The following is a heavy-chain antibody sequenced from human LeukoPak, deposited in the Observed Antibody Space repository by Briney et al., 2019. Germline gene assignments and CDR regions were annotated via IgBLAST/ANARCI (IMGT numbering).Heavy chain of an antibody. J-gene: IGHJ5*02. V-gene: IGHV1-46*01. Sequence: ASVKVSCKASGYTFTSYYMHWVRQAPGQGLEWMGIINPSGGSTSYAQKFQGRVTMTRDTSTSTVYMELSSLRSEDTAVYYCAREGGLGYCSSTSCPKGHWFDPWGQGTLVTVSS. CDR1: GYTFTSYY. CDR3: AREGGLGYCSSTSCPKGHWFDP. D-gene: IGHD2-2*01. CDR2: INPSGGST.